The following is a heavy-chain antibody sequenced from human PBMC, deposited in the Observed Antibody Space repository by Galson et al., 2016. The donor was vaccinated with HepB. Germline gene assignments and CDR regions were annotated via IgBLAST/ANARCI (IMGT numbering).Heavy chain of an antibody. CDR1: GFIFSNYA. D-gene: IGHD3-10*01. V-gene: IGHV3-23*01. CDR3: ARGYASGNFYQ. CDR2: ISDSAGST. Sequence: SLRLSCAASGFIFSNYAMSWVRQAPGKGLEWVSGISDSAGSTYFADSVKGRFTISRDNSKNTLYLQMNSLRVEDTAVYYCARGYASGNFYQWGQGTLVTVSS. J-gene: IGHJ4*02.